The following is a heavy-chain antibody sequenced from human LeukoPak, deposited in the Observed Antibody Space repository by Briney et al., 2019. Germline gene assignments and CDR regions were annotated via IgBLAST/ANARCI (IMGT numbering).Heavy chain of an antibody. Sequence: ASVKVSCKASGYTFTGYYMHWVRQAPGQGLEWMGWINPNSGGTNYAQKLQGRVTMTTDTSTSTAYMELRSLRSDDTAVYYCARDSCSGGSCYLGDYWGQGTLVTVSS. CDR1: GYTFTGYY. CDR3: ARDSCSGGSCYLGDY. CDR2: INPNSGGT. V-gene: IGHV1-2*02. D-gene: IGHD2-15*01. J-gene: IGHJ4*02.